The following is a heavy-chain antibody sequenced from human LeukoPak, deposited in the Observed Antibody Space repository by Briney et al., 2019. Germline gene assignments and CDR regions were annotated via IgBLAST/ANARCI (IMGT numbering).Heavy chain of an antibody. D-gene: IGHD1-26*01. CDR3: ARAGSYKDFYYFDY. Sequence: ASVKVSCKASGYTFTGYYMHWVRQAPGQGLEWMGWINPNSGGTNYAQKFQGRVPMTRDTSISTAYMELSRLRSDDTAVYYCARAGSYKDFYYFDYWGQGTLVTVSS. V-gene: IGHV1-2*02. CDR2: INPNSGGT. J-gene: IGHJ4*02. CDR1: GYTFTGYY.